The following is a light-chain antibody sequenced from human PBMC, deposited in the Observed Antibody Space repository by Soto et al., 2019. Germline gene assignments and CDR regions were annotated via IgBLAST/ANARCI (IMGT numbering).Light chain of an antibody. Sequence: DIQLTQSPSFLSASVGDRVTITWRASQCISSYLAWYQQKPGKAPKLLIYAASTLQSGVPSRFSGSGSGTEFTLTISSLQPEDFATYYCQQLNSYPSITFGQGTRLEI. CDR3: QQLNSYPSIT. CDR2: AAS. CDR1: QCISSY. V-gene: IGKV1-9*01. J-gene: IGKJ5*01.